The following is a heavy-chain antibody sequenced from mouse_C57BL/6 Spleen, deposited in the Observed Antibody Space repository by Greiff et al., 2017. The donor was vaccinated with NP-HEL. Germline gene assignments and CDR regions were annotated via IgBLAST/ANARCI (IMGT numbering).Heavy chain of an antibody. V-gene: IGHV5-17*01. J-gene: IGHJ1*03. CDR2: ISSGSSTI. CDR1: GFTFSDYG. Sequence: EVQRVESGGGLVKPGGSLKLSCAASGFTFSDYGMHWVRQAPEKGLEWVAYISSGSSTIYYADTVKGRFTISRDNAKNTLFLQMTSLRSEDTAMYYCARTITTVDWYFDVWGTGTTVTVSS. D-gene: IGHD1-1*01. CDR3: ARTITTVDWYFDV.